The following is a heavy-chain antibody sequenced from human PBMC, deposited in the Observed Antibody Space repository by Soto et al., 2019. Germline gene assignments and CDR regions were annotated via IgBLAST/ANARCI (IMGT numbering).Heavy chain of an antibody. CDR3: ARHGADDYSNSGGGHHYYYGMDV. CDR1: GGSISSSSYY. J-gene: IGHJ6*02. D-gene: IGHD4-4*01. Sequence: SETLSLTCTVSGGSISSSSYYWGWIRQPRGKGLECIGRIYYSGSTYYTPYLKCRFTISIYTSKNQFSLTLCSLTAADTAVYYCARHGADDYSNSGGGHHYYYGMDVWGQGTKVTVSS. V-gene: IGHV4-39*01. CDR2: IYYSGST.